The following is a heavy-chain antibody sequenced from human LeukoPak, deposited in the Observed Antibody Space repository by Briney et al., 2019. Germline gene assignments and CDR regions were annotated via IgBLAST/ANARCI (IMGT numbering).Heavy chain of an antibody. Sequence: GGSLRLSCAASGFTFSNYWMHWVRQAPGKELVWVSRVNSDGSTTTYADSVKGRFTISRDNAKNTLYLQMNSLRAQDTAVYFCTRGNSDWNFALWGRGTLVTVSS. CDR3: TRGNSDWNFAL. CDR2: VNSDGSTT. V-gene: IGHV3-74*01. CDR1: GFTFSNYW. D-gene: IGHD1-7*01. J-gene: IGHJ2*01.